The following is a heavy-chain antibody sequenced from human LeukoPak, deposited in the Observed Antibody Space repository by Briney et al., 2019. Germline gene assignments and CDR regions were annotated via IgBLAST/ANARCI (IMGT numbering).Heavy chain of an antibody. V-gene: IGHV3-21*01. J-gene: IGHJ1*01. CDR3: ARDSPLPSYGYIGYFQH. Sequence: PGGSLRLSCAASGFTFSSYSMNWVRQAPGKGLEWVSSISSSSSYIYYADSVKGRFTISRDNAKNSLYLQMNSLRAEDTAVYYCARDSPLPSYGYIGYFQHWGQGTLVTVSS. CDR1: GFTFSSYS. CDR2: ISSSSSYI. D-gene: IGHD5-18*01.